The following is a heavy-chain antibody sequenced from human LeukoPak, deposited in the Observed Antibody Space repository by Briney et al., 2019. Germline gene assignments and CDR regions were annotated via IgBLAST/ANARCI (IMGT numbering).Heavy chain of an antibody. J-gene: IGHJ6*02. CDR3: AIVVVPAAPEDQYYYYGMDV. D-gene: IGHD2-2*01. V-gene: IGHV4-39*01. Sequence: SETLSLTCTVSGGSISSSSYYWGWIRQPPGKGLEWIGSIYYSGSTCYNPSLKSRVTISVDTSKNQFSLKLSSVTAADTAVYYCAIVVVPAAPEDQYYYYGMDVWGQGTTVTVSS. CDR2: IYYSGST. CDR1: GGSISSSSYY.